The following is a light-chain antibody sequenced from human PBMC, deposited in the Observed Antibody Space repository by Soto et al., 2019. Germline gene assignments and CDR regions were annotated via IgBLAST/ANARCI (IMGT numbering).Light chain of an antibody. CDR3: YSYAGPYYV. CDR2: EVS. J-gene: IGLJ1*01. Sequence: QSALTQPASVSGSPGQSITISCTGTSSDVGNYDLVSWYQHHPGKAPKLVIFEVSKRPSGLSDRFSGSKSGNTASLTISGLQAEDEADYYCYSYAGPYYVFGTGTKLTVL. V-gene: IGLV2-23*02. CDR1: SSDVGNYDL.